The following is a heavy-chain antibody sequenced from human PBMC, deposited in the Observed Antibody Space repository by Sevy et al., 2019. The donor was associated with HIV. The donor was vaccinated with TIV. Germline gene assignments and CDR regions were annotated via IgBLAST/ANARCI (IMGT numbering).Heavy chain of an antibody. Sequence: GGSLRLSCAASGFSVSSNYMSWVRQAPGKGPEWVSVLYSGGRISYADSVKGRLTISRDNSKNTLYHQMNSLRAEDTTVYYYAGEDIVLGEDNYYDMDVWGQGTTVTVSS. CDR2: LYSGGRI. V-gene: IGHV3-53*01. J-gene: IGHJ6*02. D-gene: IGHD3-16*01. CDR1: GFSVSSNY. CDR3: AGEDIVLGEDNYYDMDV.